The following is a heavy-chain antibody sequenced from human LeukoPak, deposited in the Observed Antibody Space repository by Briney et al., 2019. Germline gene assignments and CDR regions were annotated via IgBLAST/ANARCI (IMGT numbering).Heavy chain of an antibody. J-gene: IGHJ6*03. Sequence: VASVKVSCKASGYTFTSYYMHWVRQAPGQGLGWMGIINPSGGSTSYAQKFQGRVTMTRDTSTSTVYMELSSLRSEDTAVYYCARSSGRSPNRDYMDVWGKGTTVTISS. CDR2: INPSGGST. CDR3: ARSSGRSPNRDYMDV. V-gene: IGHV1-46*01. CDR1: GYTFTSYY. D-gene: IGHD1-14*01.